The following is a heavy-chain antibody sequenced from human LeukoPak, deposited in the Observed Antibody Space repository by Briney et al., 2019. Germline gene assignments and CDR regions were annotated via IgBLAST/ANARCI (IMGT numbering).Heavy chain of an antibody. Sequence: PGGSLRLSCAASGFTFSSYAMSWVRQAPGKRLEWVSAISGSGGSTYYADSVKGRFTISRDNSKNTLYLQMNSLRAEDTAVYYCAKDKWLVPYYFDYWGQGTLVTVSS. D-gene: IGHD6-19*01. CDR2: ISGSGGST. V-gene: IGHV3-23*01. J-gene: IGHJ4*02. CDR1: GFTFSSYA. CDR3: AKDKWLVPYYFDY.